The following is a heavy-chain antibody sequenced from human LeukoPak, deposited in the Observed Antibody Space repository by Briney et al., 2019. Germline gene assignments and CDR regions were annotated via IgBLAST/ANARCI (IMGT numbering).Heavy chain of an antibody. V-gene: IGHV4-59*01. CDR3: ARCFGSGCPNGVFDY. CDR2: IYYSGST. J-gene: IGHJ4*02. CDR1: GGSISSYY. D-gene: IGHD6-19*01. Sequence: PSETLSLTCTVSGGSISSYYWSWIRQPPGKGLEWIGYIYYSGSTNYNPSLKSRVTISIDTSKNQFSLKLSSVTAADTAVYYCARCFGSGCPNGVFDYWGQGTLVTVSS.